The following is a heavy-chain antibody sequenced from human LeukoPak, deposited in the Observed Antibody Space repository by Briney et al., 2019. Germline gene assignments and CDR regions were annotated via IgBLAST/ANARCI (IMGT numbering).Heavy chain of an antibody. CDR2: INPSGGST. D-gene: IGHD5-18*01. CDR1: GYIFTRYN. CDR3: ARGPVETALVLDY. Sequence: WASVKVSCKASGYIFTRYNIHWVRQAPGQGLEWMGLINPSGGSTSYAQKFQGRVTMTRDTSTSIVFMELSSLRSDDTAVYYCARGPVETALVLDYWGQGTLVTVSS. J-gene: IGHJ4*02. V-gene: IGHV1-46*01.